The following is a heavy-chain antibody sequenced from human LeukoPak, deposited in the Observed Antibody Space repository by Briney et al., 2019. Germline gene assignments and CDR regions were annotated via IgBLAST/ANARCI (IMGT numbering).Heavy chain of an antibody. J-gene: IGHJ4*02. CDR3: ASSSEVDPTRIDY. CDR1: GGSISSYY. Sequence: SETLSLTCTVSGGSISSYYWSWIRQPPGKGLEWIGYIYYSGSTNYNPSLKSRVTISVDTSKNQFSLKLSSVIAADTAVYYCASSSEVDPTRIDYWGQGTLVTVSS. V-gene: IGHV4-59*08. CDR2: IYYSGST. D-gene: IGHD1-1*01.